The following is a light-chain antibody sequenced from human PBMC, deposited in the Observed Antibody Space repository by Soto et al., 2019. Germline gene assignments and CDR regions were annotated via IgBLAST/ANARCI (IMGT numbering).Light chain of an antibody. Sequence: EVVLTQSPGTVSLSPGERATLSCRASQSITSSYIAWYQQKPGQAPRLLIYAASSRATGIPDRFSGSGSGADFTSSIIRLGPEDFAVYYCQQDGSTVTRTVGQGTKVEIK. CDR3: QQDGSTVTRT. CDR2: AAS. V-gene: IGKV3-20*01. J-gene: IGKJ1*01. CDR1: QSITSSY.